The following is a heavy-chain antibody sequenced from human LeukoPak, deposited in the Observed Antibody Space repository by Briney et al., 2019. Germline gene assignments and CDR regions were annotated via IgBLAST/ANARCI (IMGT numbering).Heavy chain of an antibody. J-gene: IGHJ5*02. CDR1: GGSISSYY. D-gene: IGHD2-15*01. CDR2: VYYSGST. V-gene: IGHV4-59*01. Sequence: SETLSLTCTVSGGSISSYYWSWIRQPPGKGLEWIGYVYYSGSTNYNPSLKSRVTISVDTSKNQFSLKLSSVTAADTAVYYCARAICSGGSCYSGPFDPWGQGTLVTVSS. CDR3: ARAICSGGSCYSGPFDP.